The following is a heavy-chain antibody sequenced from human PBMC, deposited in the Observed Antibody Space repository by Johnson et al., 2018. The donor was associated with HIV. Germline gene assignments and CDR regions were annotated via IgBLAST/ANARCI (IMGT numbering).Heavy chain of an antibody. Sequence: VQLVESGGGLVQPGGSLRLSCAASGFTFSSYALTWVRQAPGKGLEWVSTVSDGAGNTYYADSVKGRFTISRDNSKNTLYLQMNSLRTEDTAFYYCAKDIEPGGGNFLVGTFHIWGQGTMVTVSS. J-gene: IGHJ3*02. CDR1: GFTFSSYA. D-gene: IGHD6-19*01. CDR3: AKDIEPGGGNFLVGTFHI. CDR2: VSDGAGNT. V-gene: IGHV3-23*04.